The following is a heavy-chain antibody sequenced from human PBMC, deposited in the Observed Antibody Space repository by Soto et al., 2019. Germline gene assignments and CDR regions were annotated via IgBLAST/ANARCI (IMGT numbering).Heavy chain of an antibody. CDR3: ARGGDIVVVPAAPFDY. V-gene: IGHV1-18*01. Sequence: GASVKVSCKASGYTFTSYGISWVRQAPGQGLEWMGWISAYNGSTNYAQKLQGRVTMTTDTSTSTAYMELRSLRSDDTAVYYCARGGDIVVVPAAPFDYWGQGTLVTVSS. CDR1: GYTFTSYG. J-gene: IGHJ4*02. CDR2: ISAYNGST. D-gene: IGHD2-2*01.